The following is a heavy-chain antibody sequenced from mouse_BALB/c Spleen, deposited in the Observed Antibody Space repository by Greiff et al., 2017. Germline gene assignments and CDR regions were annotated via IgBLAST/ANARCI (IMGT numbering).Heavy chain of an antibody. CDR1: GYAFTNYL. CDR2: INPGSGGT. D-gene: IGHD1-3*01. CDR3: ARKDNRGY. J-gene: IGHJ2*01. Sequence: VQLQQSGAELVRPGTSVKVSCKASGYAFTNYLIEWVKQRPGQGLEWIGVINPGSGGTNYNEKFKGKATLTADKSSSTAYMQLSSLTSDDSAVYFCARKDNRGYWGQGTTLTVSS. V-gene: IGHV1-54*01.